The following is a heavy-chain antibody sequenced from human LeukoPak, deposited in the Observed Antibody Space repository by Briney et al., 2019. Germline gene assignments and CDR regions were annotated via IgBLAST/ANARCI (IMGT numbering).Heavy chain of an antibody. D-gene: IGHD3-22*01. CDR3: AKGSYYDSSGSFYFDY. Sequence: GGSLRLSCAASGFTFSSYAMSWVRQAPGKGLEWVSGISGSGDNTFYANSVKGRFTISRDNSKNTLYVQVNSLGTEDTAAYYCAKGSYYDSSGSFYFDYWGQGTLVTVSS. V-gene: IGHV3-23*01. CDR2: ISGSGDNT. CDR1: GFTFSSYA. J-gene: IGHJ4*02.